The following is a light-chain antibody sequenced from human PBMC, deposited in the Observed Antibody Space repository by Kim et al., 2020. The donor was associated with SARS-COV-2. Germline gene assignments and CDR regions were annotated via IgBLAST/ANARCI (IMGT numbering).Light chain of an antibody. CDR1: QGISNS. CDR2: AAS. Sequence: DIQMTQSPSSLSASVGDRVNITCRASQGISNSLAWFQQKPGKAPKVLIYAASTLQSGVPSRFSGSGSGTDFTLTINSLQPEDIATYYCQQYRAYPVTFGQGTKLEI. CDR3: QQYRAYPVT. V-gene: IGKV1-27*01. J-gene: IGKJ2*01.